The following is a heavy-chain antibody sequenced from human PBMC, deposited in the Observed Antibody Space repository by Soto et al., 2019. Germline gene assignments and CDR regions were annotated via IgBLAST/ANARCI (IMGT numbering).Heavy chain of an antibody. CDR2: IYYSGST. D-gene: IGHD5-18*01. CDR1: GGSISSGDYY. J-gene: IGHJ6*02. CDR3: ARDGSPLWLRNYYYGMDV. Sequence: PSETLSLTCTVYGGSISSGDYYWSWIRQPPGKGLEWIGYIYYSGSTYYNPSLKSRVTISVDTTKNQFSLKLSSVTAADTAVYYCARDGSPLWLRNYYYGMDVWGQGTTVTVSS. V-gene: IGHV4-30-4*01.